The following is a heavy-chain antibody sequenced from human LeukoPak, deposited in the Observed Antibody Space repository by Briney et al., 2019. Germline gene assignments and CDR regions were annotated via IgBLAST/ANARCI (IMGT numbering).Heavy chain of an antibody. J-gene: IGHJ3*02. CDR3: ARAPREYQLLWSAFDI. V-gene: IGHV1-69*13. D-gene: IGHD2-2*01. Sequence: GASVKASCKASGGTFSSYAISWVRQAPGQGLEWMGGIIPIFGTANYAQKFQGRVTITADESTSTAYMELSSLRSEDTAVYYCARAPREYQLLWSAFDIWGQGTMVTVSS. CDR1: GGTFSSYA. CDR2: IIPIFGTA.